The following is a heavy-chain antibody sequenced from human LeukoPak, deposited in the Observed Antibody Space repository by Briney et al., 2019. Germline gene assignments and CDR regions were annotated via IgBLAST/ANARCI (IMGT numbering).Heavy chain of an antibody. D-gene: IGHD4-17*01. J-gene: IGHJ4*02. Sequence: PSETLSLTCTVSGYSISSGYYWGWIRQPPGKGLEWIGSIYHSGSTYYNPSLKSRVTISVDTSKNQFSLKLSSVTAADTAVYYCLLNYHDYGDYGPYFDYWGQGTLVTVSS. CDR1: GYSISSGYY. CDR2: IYHSGST. CDR3: LLNYHDYGDYGPYFDY. V-gene: IGHV4-38-2*02.